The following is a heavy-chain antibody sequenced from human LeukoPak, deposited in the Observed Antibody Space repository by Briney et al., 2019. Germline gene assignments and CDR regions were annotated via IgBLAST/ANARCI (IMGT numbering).Heavy chain of an antibody. V-gene: IGHV1-2*02. CDR1: GYTFTGYY. Sequence: ASVKVSCKASGYTFTGYYMHWVRQAPGQGLEWMGWINPNSGGTKYAQKFQGRVTMTSDASISTAYMELSSLRSDDTAVYYCASRPDQHLLYYFDYWGQGALVSVSS. CDR3: ASRPDQHLLYYFDY. CDR2: INPNSGGT. J-gene: IGHJ4*02. D-gene: IGHD2-15*01.